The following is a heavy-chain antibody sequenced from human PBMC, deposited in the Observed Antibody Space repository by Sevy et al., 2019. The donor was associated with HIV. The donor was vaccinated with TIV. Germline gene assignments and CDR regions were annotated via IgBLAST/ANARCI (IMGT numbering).Heavy chain of an antibody. V-gene: IGHV4-4*07. CDR3: ARGDPYYYDSSGYYPFDY. Sequence: SETLSLTCTVSGGSISSYYWSWIRQPAGKGLEWIGRIYTSGSTNYNPPLKSRVTMSVDTSKNQFSLKLSSVTAADTAVYYCARGDPYYYDSSGYYPFDYWGQGTLVTVSS. J-gene: IGHJ4*02. CDR2: IYTSGST. D-gene: IGHD3-22*01. CDR1: GGSISSYY.